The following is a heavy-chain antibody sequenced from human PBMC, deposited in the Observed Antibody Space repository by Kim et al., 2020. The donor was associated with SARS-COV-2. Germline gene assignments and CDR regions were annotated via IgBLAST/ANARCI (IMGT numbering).Heavy chain of an antibody. CDR1: GGTFSSYA. Sequence: SVKVSCKASGGTFSSYAISWVRQAPGQGLEWMGRIIPILGIANYAQKFQGRVTITADKSTSTAYMELSSLRSEDTAVYYCAMNPRGSGYGYWGQGTLVTVSS. V-gene: IGHV1-69*04. CDR3: AMNPRGSGYGY. J-gene: IGHJ4*02. CDR2: IIPILGIA. D-gene: IGHD2-15*01.